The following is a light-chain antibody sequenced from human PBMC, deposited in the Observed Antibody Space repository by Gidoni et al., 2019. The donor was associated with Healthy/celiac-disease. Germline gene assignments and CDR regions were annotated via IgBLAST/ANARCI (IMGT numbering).Light chain of an antibody. CDR1: QSVSSN. V-gene: IGKV3-15*01. Sequence: IVMTQSPATLSVSPGERATLSCRASQSVSSNLVWYQQKPGQVPRLLIYGASTRATGIPARFSGSGSGTEFTLTISSLQSEDFAVYYCQQYNNWPPYTFGQGTKLEIK. J-gene: IGKJ2*01. CDR2: GAS. CDR3: QQYNNWPPYT.